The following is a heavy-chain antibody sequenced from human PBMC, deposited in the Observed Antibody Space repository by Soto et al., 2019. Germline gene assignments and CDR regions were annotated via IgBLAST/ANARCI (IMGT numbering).Heavy chain of an antibody. D-gene: IGHD6-13*01. CDR3: FSDAFGIAAAGAFDH. Sequence: GGSLRLSCAASGFTFNNAWMNWVRQAPGKGLEWVGRIKSKTDGGTTDYAAPVKGRFTISRDDSKNTLYLQMNSLKTEDTAVYYCFSDAFGIAAAGAFDHWGQGTLVTVSS. J-gene: IGHJ4*02. CDR2: IKSKTDGGTT. V-gene: IGHV3-15*07. CDR1: GFTFNNAW.